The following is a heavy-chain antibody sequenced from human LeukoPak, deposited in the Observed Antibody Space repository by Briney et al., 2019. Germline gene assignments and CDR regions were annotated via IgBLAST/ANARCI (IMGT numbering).Heavy chain of an antibody. D-gene: IGHD3-10*01. Sequence: SETLSLTCTVSGGSISSYYWSWIRQPAGKGLEWIGRIYTSGSTNYNPSLKSRVTMSVDTSKKQFSLKLSSVTAADTAVYYCARDKSRTYGSADAFDIWGQGTMVTVSS. CDR1: GGSISSYY. V-gene: IGHV4-4*07. J-gene: IGHJ3*02. CDR3: ARDKSRTYGSADAFDI. CDR2: IYTSGST.